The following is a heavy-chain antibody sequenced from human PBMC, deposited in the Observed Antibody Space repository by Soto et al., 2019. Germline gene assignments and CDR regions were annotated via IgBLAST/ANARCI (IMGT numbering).Heavy chain of an antibody. V-gene: IGHV1-46*03. CDR2: INPSSGST. J-gene: IGHJ5*02. CDR3: DREGCSRTSCYKDLFDP. D-gene: IGHD2-2*02. Sequence: ASVKVSCKASGYTFTSYYMHWVRQAPGQGLEWMGIINPSSGSTTYAQKFQGRVTMTRDTSTSTVYMELSSLRSEDTAVYYCDREGCSRTSCYKDLFDPCGQGTLVTVPS. CDR1: GYTFTSYY.